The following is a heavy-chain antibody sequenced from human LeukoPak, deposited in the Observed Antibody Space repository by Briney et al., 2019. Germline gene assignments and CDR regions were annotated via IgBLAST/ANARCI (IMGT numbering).Heavy chain of an antibody. CDR2: ISTSGDST. CDR3: AKDTQYEAVAATSFDY. J-gene: IGHJ4*02. CDR1: GFTFSSYA. V-gene: IGHV3-23*01. Sequence: GGSLRLSCTASGFTFSSYAMSWVRQAPGKGLEWVSAISTSGDSTYSADSVKGRFTISRDNSKNTLNLLMNSLRAEDTAVYYCAKDTQYEAVAATSFDYWGQGSLVTVSS. D-gene: IGHD6-19*01.